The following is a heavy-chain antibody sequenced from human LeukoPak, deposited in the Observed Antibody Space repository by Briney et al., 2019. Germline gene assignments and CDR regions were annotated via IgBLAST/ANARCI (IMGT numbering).Heavy chain of an antibody. Sequence: PSETLSLTCAVYGGSFSGYYWSWIRQPPGKGLEWIGEINHSGSTNYNPSLKSRVTISVDTSKNQFSLKLSSVTAADTAVYYCARGGEIVVVPAAMPGYFDYWGQGTLVTVSS. J-gene: IGHJ4*02. D-gene: IGHD2-2*01. CDR1: GGSFSGYY. V-gene: IGHV4-34*01. CDR2: INHSGST. CDR3: ARGGEIVVVPAAMPGYFDY.